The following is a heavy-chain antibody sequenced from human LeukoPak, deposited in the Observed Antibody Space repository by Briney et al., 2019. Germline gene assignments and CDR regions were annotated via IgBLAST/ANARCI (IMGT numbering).Heavy chain of an antibody. V-gene: IGHV1-69*05. J-gene: IGHJ5*02. D-gene: IGHD3-22*01. Sequence: GASVKVSCKASGGTFSSCAISWVRQAPGQGLEWMGGIIPIFGTANYAQKFQGRVTITTDESTSTAYMELSSLRSEDTAVYYCAREGYYYDSSGYFNWFDPWGQGTLVTVSS. CDR1: GGTFSSCA. CDR3: AREGYYYDSSGYFNWFDP. CDR2: IIPIFGTA.